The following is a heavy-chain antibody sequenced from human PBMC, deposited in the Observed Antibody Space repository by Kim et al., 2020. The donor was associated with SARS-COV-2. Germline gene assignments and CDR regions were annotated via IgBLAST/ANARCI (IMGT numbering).Heavy chain of an antibody. V-gene: IGHV3-33*06. D-gene: IGHD5-18*01. CDR3: AKGEGNTPGPLYGMDV. Sequence: GGSLRLSCAASGFTFSSYAMHWVRQAPGKGLEWVAVIWYDGSNKYYADSVKGRFTISRDNSKNTLYLQMNSLRAEDTAVYYCAKGEGNTPGPLYGMDVWGQGTTVTVSS. CDR2: IWYDGSNK. J-gene: IGHJ6*02. CDR1: GFTFSSYA.